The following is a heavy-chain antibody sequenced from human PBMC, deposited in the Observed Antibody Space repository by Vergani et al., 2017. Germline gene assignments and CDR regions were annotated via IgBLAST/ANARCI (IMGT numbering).Heavy chain of an antibody. Sequence: QVQLQQSGPGLVKPSQTLLLTCAISGDSVSSNSAAWNWIRQSPSRGLEWLGRTYYRSKWYNDYAVSVKSRITINPDTSKNQFSLQLNSVTPEDTAVYYCARFSRPYYDFWSGYYVTDYYYMDVWGKGTTVTVSS. CDR1: GDSVSSNSAA. D-gene: IGHD3-3*01. CDR2: TYYRSKWYN. J-gene: IGHJ6*03. CDR3: ARFSRPYYDFWSGYYVTDYYYMDV. V-gene: IGHV6-1*01.